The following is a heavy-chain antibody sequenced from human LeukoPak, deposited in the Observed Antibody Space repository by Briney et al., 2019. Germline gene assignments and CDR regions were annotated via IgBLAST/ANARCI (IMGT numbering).Heavy chain of an antibody. D-gene: IGHD5-12*01. V-gene: IGHV1-8*03. CDR1: GYTFTSYD. Sequence: ASVKVSCKASGYTFTSYDINWVRQATGQGLEWMGWMNPNSGNTDYAQKFQGRFTITINTSISTAYMGLSSLRSEDTAVYYCARAFGGHDEWYYFDYWGQGTLVTVSS. CDR3: ARAFGGHDEWYYFDY. J-gene: IGHJ4*02. CDR2: MNPNSGNT.